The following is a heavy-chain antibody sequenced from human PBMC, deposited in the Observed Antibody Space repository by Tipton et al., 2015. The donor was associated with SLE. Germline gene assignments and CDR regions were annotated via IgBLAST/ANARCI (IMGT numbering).Heavy chain of an antibody. J-gene: IGHJ4*02. CDR1: GFTFSNYA. CDR3: ARSPVDYWNGYSA. Sequence: SLRLSCAASGFTFSNYAMSWVRQAPGKGLEWVSAITGSGDRTYYIDSVKGRFTISRDNSKKSLYLQMNGLRAEDTAVYYCARSPVDYWNGYSAWGQGTLVAVSS. V-gene: IGHV3-23*01. CDR2: ITGSGDRT. D-gene: IGHD3-3*01.